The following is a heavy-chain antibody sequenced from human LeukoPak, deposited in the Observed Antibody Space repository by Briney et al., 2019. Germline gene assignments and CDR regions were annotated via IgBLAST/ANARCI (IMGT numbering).Heavy chain of an antibody. CDR1: GFTFSSYA. CDR2: ISYDGSNK. Sequence: GRSLRLSCAASGFTFSSYAMHWVRQAPGKGLEWVAVISYDGSNKYYADSVKGRFTISRDNSKNTLHLQMNSLQTEDTAIYYCAREFGHNRWYFDYWGQGVLVTVSS. D-gene: IGHD5-24*01. V-gene: IGHV3-30-3*01. J-gene: IGHJ4*02. CDR3: AREFGHNRWYFDY.